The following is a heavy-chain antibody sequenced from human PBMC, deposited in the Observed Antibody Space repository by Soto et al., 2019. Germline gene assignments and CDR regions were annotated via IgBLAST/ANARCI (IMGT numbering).Heavy chain of an antibody. J-gene: IGHJ6*02. V-gene: IGHV3-13*01. Sequence: GGSLRLSCAASGFTFSSYDMHWVRQATGKGLEWVSAIGTAGDTYYPGSVKGRFTISRENAKNSLYLQVNSLRAGDTAVYYCARGMGYDILTGHPYYGMDVWGQGTTGTVSS. D-gene: IGHD3-9*01. CDR2: IGTAGDT. CDR3: ARGMGYDILTGHPYYGMDV. CDR1: GFTFSSYD.